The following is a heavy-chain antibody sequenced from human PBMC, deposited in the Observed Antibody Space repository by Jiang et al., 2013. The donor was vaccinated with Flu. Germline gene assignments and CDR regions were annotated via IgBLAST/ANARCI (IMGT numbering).Heavy chain of an antibody. V-gene: IGHV1-18*01. CDR2: ISAYNGNT. J-gene: IGHJ4*02. Sequence: GQGLEWMGWISAYNGNTNYAQKLQGRVTMTTDTSTSTAYMELRSLRSDDTAVYYCARGTGWYKIDYWGQGTLVTVSS. D-gene: IGHD6-19*01. CDR3: ARGTGWYKIDY.